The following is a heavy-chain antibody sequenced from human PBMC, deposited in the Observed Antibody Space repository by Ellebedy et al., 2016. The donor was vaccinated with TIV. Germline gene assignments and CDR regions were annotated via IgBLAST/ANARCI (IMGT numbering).Heavy chain of an antibody. CDR1: GGSFSGYE. D-gene: IGHD3-22*01. Sequence: MPSETLSLTCAVFGGSFSGYEWSWIRQPPRRGLAWIGEINHSGSTNYNPSLKSPVTISVDTSKTQFSLRLSSVTAADTAVYYCARAQGPYDSTGYYRFTYFDYWGQGTLVTVSS. J-gene: IGHJ4*02. CDR3: ARAQGPYDSTGYYRFTYFDY. CDR2: INHSGST. V-gene: IGHV4-34*01.